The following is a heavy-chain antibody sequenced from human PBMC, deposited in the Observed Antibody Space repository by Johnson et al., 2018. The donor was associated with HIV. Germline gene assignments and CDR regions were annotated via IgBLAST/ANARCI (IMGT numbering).Heavy chain of an antibody. CDR1: GFTVSSNY. CDR2: IYSGGST. D-gene: IGHD3-9*01. V-gene: IGHV3-53*01. J-gene: IGHJ3*02. Sequence: MQLVESGGGLIQPGGSLRLSCAASGFTVSSNYMSWVRQAPGKGLEWVSVIYSGGSTYYADSVKGRFTISRDNSKNTLYLQMNSLRAEDTAVYYCARESDILTGYPNAFDIWGQGTVVTVSS. CDR3: ARESDILTGYPNAFDI.